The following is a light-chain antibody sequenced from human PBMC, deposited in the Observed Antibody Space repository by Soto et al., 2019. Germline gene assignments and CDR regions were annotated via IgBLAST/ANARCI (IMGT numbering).Light chain of an antibody. CDR3: QQYNSYSYT. Sequence: DIQMTQSPSTLSASVGDRVTITCRASQSISNWLAWYQQKPGKAPNLLVYKASSLEGGVPSRFSGSGSGTEFTLTISSLQPDDFGTYYCQQYNSYSYTFGQGTKLEIK. J-gene: IGKJ2*01. V-gene: IGKV1-5*03. CDR2: KAS. CDR1: QSISNW.